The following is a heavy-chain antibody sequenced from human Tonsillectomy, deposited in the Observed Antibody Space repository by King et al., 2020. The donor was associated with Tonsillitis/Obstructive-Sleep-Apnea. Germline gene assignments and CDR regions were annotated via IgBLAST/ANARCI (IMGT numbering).Heavy chain of an antibody. CDR2: IYYSGST. CDR1: GDSINSSTYY. V-gene: IGHV4-39*01. J-gene: IGHJ4*02. CDR3: ARRGDSNYVDY. D-gene: IGHD4-11*01. Sequence: PLQESGPGLVKPSETLSLTCTVSGDSINSSTYYWGWIRQPPGKGLEWIGSIYYSGSTYYNPSLKSRVTISVDTSKNQFSLKLSSVTAADTAVYYCARRGDSNYVDYWGQGTLVTVSS.